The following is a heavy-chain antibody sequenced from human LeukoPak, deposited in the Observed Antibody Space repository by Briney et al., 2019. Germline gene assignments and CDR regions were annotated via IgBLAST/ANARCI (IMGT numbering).Heavy chain of an antibody. Sequence: SETLSLTCTVSGGSIISYYWSWIRQPPGTGLEWIGYTFYSGSTNYNPSLKSRVTISVDTSKNQFSLKLSSVTAADTAVYYCARDLGIRDGYNFNYYYYMDVWGKGTTVTVSS. CDR3: ARDLGIRDGYNFNYYYYMDV. CDR2: TFYSGST. V-gene: IGHV4-59*01. CDR1: GGSIISYY. J-gene: IGHJ6*03. D-gene: IGHD5-24*01.